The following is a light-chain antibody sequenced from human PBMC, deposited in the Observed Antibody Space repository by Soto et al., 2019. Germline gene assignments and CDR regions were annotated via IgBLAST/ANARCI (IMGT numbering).Light chain of an antibody. V-gene: IGKV3D-7*01. J-gene: IGKJ1*01. CDR1: QRVGSY. CDR2: GAS. CDR3: QQDYKFPWT. Sequence: DIVMTQSPATLSLSPGEGATLSCRASQRVGSYLSWYQQKPGQAPRLLIYGASTRATGIPPRFSGSGSGTDFTLTISSLQPEDFAVYYCQQDYKFPWTFGQGTKVDIK.